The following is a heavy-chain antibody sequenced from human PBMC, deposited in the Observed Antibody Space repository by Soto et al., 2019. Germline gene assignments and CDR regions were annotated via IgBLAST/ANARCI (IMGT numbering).Heavy chain of an antibody. V-gene: IGHV4-34*01. Sequence: SETLSLTCAVYGGSFSGYYWSWIRQPPGKGLEWIGEINHSGSTNYNPSLKSRVTISVDTSKNQFSLKLSSVTAADTAVYYCASGRHRPGYHHDRMDVWGLGSTVPVSS. CDR3: ASGRHRPGYHHDRMDV. J-gene: IGHJ6*02. D-gene: IGHD5-18*01. CDR1: GGSFSGYY. CDR2: INHSGST.